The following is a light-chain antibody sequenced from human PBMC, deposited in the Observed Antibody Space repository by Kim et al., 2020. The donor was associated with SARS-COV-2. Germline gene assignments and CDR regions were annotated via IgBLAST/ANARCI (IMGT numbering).Light chain of an antibody. J-gene: IGKJ1*01. V-gene: IGKV3-20*01. CDR3: QQYGNSPHT. CDR2: GAS. Sequence: EIVLTQSPGTLSLSPGERATLSCRASQSVSSSYLAWYQQKPGQAPRLPIYGASSRATGVPDRFSGSGSGTDFTLTITRLEPEDFAVYYCQQYGNSPHTFGQGTKVDIK. CDR1: QSVSSSY.